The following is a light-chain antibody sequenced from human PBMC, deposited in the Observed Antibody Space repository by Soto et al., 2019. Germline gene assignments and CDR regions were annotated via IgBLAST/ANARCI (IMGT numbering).Light chain of an antibody. CDR3: QQYNNWPPWT. CDR1: QSVSSN. CDR2: GAS. J-gene: IGKJ1*01. Sequence: EIVMTQSPATLSVSPGERATLSCRASQSVSSNLAWYQQNPGQAPRLLIYGASTRATGIPARFSGSGSGTAFTLTISSLQSEDFAVYYCQQYNNWPPWTFGQGTKVEIK. V-gene: IGKV3-15*01.